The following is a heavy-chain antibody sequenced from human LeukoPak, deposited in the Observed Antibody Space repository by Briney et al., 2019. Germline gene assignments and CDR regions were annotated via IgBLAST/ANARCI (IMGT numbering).Heavy chain of an antibody. Sequence: PGRSQRLSCAASGFTFDDYAMHWVRQAPGKGLEWVSGISWNSGSIGYADSVKGRFTISRDNAKNSLYLQMNSLRAEDTALYYCAKDPNLDYYGSGLFDYWGPGNPGHRLL. CDR1: GFTFDDYA. V-gene: IGHV3-9*01. CDR2: ISWNSGSI. CDR3: AKDPNLDYYGSGLFDY. J-gene: IGHJ4*02. D-gene: IGHD3-10*01.